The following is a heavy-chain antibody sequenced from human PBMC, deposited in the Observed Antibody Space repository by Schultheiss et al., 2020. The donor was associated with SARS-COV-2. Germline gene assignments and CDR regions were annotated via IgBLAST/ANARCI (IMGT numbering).Heavy chain of an antibody. CDR2: IIPILGSP. CDR3: ARGGGHDYGDYWYFDL. Sequence: SVKVSCKASGGTFSSYPISWVRQAPGRGLEWLGGIIPILGSPNYAQNFQGRVTIIADESTSTAYMELSSLTSDDTAVYYCARGGGHDYGDYWYFDLWGRGALVTVSS. CDR1: GGTFSSYP. D-gene: IGHD4-17*01. J-gene: IGHJ2*01. V-gene: IGHV1-69*13.